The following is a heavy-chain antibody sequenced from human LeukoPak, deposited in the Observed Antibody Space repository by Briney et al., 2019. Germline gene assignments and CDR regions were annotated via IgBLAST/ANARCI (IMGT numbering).Heavy chain of an antibody. V-gene: IGHV1-2*02. D-gene: IGHD2-2*01. CDR3: ARRYSSTSCYDY. J-gene: IGHJ4*02. Sequence: GASVKVSCKASGYTFTGYYMHWVRQAPGQGLEWMGWINPNSGGTNYVQKFQGRVTMTRDTSISTAYMELSRLRSDDTAVYYCARRYSSTSCYDYWGQGTPVTVSS. CDR2: INPNSGGT. CDR1: GYTFTGYY.